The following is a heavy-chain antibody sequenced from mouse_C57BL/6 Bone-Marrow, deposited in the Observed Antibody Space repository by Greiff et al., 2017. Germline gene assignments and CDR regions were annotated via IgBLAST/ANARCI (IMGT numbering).Heavy chain of an antibody. CDR3: AKRGGSYWYIDV. J-gene: IGHJ1*03. CDR1: GFSLTSYG. CDR2: IWSGGST. V-gene: IGHV2-4*01. Sequence: QVQLQQSGPGLVQPSQSLSITCTVSGFSLTSYGVHWVRQPPGKGLEWLGVIWSGGSTDYNAAFISRLSISKDNSKSQVFFKMNSLQADETAIYYCAKRGGSYWYIDVWGTGTTVTVSS.